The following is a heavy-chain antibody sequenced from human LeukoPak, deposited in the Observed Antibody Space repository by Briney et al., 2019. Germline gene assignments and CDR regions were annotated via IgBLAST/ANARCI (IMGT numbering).Heavy chain of an antibody. CDR1: GFTFSTYG. V-gene: IGHV3-23*01. Sequence: GGSLRLSCVASGFTFSTYGMSWVRQAPGEGLEWVSAISGSGGSTYYADSVKGRFTISRDNSKNTLYLQMNSLRAEDTAVYYCAREFLRLGVITAYYFDYWGQGTLVTVSS. CDR2: ISGSGGST. D-gene: IGHD3-22*01. J-gene: IGHJ4*02. CDR3: AREFLRLGVITAYYFDY.